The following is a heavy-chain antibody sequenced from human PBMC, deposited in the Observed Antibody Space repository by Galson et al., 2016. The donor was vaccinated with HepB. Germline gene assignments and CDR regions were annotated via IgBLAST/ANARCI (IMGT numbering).Heavy chain of an antibody. Sequence: SLRLSCAASGFTSSTYAMSWVRQAPGKGLEWVSAISATGSSTYYADSVKGRFTISKDNSKNTLYLQMNGLRTEDTAIYYCATNGPQLYFHWLNSFDYWGQGTLVTVSS. CDR1: GFTSSTYA. CDR3: ATNGPQLYFHWLNSFDY. V-gene: IGHV3-23*01. J-gene: IGHJ4*02. D-gene: IGHD3-9*01. CDR2: ISATGSST.